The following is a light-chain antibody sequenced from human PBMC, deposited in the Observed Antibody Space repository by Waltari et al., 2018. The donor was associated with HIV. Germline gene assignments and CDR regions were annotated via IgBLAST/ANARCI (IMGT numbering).Light chain of an antibody. CDR2: RNN. CDR3: AAWDDSLSVV. J-gene: IGLJ2*01. CDR1: SSNLGRDF. V-gene: IGLV1-47*01. Sequence: QSVLTQLPSASATPVQRVPISCSGRSSNLGRDFVYWYQQLPETAPKLLIYRNNQRPSGVPDRFSGSKSGTSASLAISGLRSEDEADYYCAAWDDSLSVVFGGGTKLTVL.